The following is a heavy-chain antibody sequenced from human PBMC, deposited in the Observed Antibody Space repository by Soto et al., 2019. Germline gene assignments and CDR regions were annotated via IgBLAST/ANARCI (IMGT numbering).Heavy chain of an antibody. V-gene: IGHV3-30*18. J-gene: IGHJ5*02. CDR3: AKVGRRIAAHKGNWFDP. CDR2: ISYDGSNK. CDR1: GFTFSSYG. D-gene: IGHD6-6*01. Sequence: GGSLRLSCAASGFTFSSYGMHWVRQAPGKGPEWVAVISYDGSNKYYADSVKGRFTISRDNSKNTLYLQMNSLRAEDTAVYYCAKVGRRIAAHKGNWFDPWGQGTLVTVSS.